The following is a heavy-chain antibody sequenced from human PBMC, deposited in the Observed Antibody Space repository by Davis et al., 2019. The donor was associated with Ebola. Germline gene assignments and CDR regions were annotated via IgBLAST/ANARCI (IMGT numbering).Heavy chain of an antibody. V-gene: IGHV3-21*04. J-gene: IGHJ6*02. CDR2: ISSSSSYI. CDR1: GFTFSSYS. D-gene: IGHD3-9*01. CDR3: ARDGGGQDILTGYRYYYYYGMDV. Sequence: GESLKISCAASGFTFSSYSMNWVRQAPGKGLEWVSSISSSSSYIYYADSVKGRFTISRDNAKNSLYLQMNSLRAEDTAVYYCARDGGGQDILTGYRYYYYYGMDVWGQGTTVTVSS.